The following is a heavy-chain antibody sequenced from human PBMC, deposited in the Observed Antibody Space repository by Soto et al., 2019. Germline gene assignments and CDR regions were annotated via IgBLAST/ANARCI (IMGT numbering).Heavy chain of an antibody. CDR1: GFTLSSYS. Sequence: GGSLRLSCAASGFTLSSYSMNWVRQAPGKGLEWVSSISSSSSYIYYADSVKGRFTISRDNAKNSLYLQMNSLRAEDTAVYYCANHPYDSSGYYPYWGQGTLVTVSS. J-gene: IGHJ4*02. CDR3: ANHPYDSSGYYPY. D-gene: IGHD3-22*01. V-gene: IGHV3-21*01. CDR2: ISSSSSYI.